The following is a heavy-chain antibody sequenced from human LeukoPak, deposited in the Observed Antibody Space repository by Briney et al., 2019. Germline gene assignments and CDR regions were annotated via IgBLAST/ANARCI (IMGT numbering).Heavy chain of an antibody. CDR1: GFTFDDYG. CDR3: ARDEVLLSEDAFDI. D-gene: IGHD3-10*01. CDR2: INWNGGST. V-gene: IGHV3-20*04. Sequence: GGSLRLSCAASGFTFDDYGMSWVRQAPGKGLEWVSGINWNGGSTGYADSVKGRFTISRDNAKNSLYLQMNSLRAEDTALYYCARDEVLLSEDAFDIWGQGTMVTVSS. J-gene: IGHJ3*02.